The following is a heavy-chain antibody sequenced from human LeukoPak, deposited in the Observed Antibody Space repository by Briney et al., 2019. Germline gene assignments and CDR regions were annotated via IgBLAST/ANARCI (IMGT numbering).Heavy chain of an antibody. Sequence: PGGSLRLSCAASGFTFDDYAMHWVRQAPGKGLEWVSLISGDGGSTYYADSVKGRFTISRDNSKNSLYLQMNSLRTEDTALYYCAKDQYSGYDLSLNWFDPWGQGTLVTVSS. D-gene: IGHD5-12*01. J-gene: IGHJ5*02. CDR3: AKDQYSGYDLSLNWFDP. CDR1: GFTFDDYA. V-gene: IGHV3-43*02. CDR2: ISGDGGST.